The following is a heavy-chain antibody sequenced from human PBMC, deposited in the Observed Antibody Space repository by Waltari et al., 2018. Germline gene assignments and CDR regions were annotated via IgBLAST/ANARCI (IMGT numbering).Heavy chain of an antibody. V-gene: IGHV3-23*01. CDR1: GFTFSSYA. CDR2: ISGSGGST. D-gene: IGHD6-19*01. Sequence: EVQLLESGGGLVQPGGSLRLSCAASGFTFSSYAMSWVRQAPGKGLGWVSAISGSGGSTDYADSVKGRFTISRDNSKNTLYLQMNSLRAEDTAVYYCAKDSKQGGWYVGAFDIWGQGTMVTVSS. CDR3: AKDSKQGGWYVGAFDI. J-gene: IGHJ3*02.